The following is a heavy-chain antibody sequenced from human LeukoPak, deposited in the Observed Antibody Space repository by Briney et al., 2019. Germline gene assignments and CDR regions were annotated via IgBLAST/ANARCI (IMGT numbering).Heavy chain of an antibody. Sequence: PSETLSLTCAVYGGSFSGYYWSWIRQPPGKGLEWIGEINHSGSTNYNPSLKSRVTVSVDTSKNQFSLKLSSVTAADTAVYYCARVGRSYDSYRHPRNNWFDPWGQGTLVTVSS. CDR1: GGSFSGYY. CDR3: ARVGRSYDSYRHPRNNWFDP. V-gene: IGHV4-34*01. D-gene: IGHD3-3*01. CDR2: INHSGST. J-gene: IGHJ5*02.